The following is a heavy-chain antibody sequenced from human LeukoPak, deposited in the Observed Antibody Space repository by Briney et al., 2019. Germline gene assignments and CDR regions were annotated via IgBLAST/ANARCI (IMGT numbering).Heavy chain of an antibody. D-gene: IGHD3-10*01. CDR2: IIPILGIA. J-gene: IGHJ4*02. CDR3: ARSMVRGVFDY. CDR1: GGTFSSYA. Sequence: SVKVSFKASGGTFSSYAISWVRQAPGQGLEWMGRIIPILGIANYAQKFQGRVTITADKSTSTAYMELCSLRSEDTAVYYCARSMVRGVFDYWGQGTLVTVSS. V-gene: IGHV1-69*04.